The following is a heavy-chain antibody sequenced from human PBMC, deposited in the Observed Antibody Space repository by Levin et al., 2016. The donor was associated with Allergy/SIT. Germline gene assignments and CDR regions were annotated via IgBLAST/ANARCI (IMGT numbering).Heavy chain of an antibody. J-gene: IGHJ4*02. D-gene: IGHD2-21*01. V-gene: IGHV3-21*01. Sequence: WIRQPPGKGLEWVSSISSSSSYIYYADSVKGRFTISRDNAKNSLYLQMNSLRAEDTAVYYCASRHSIYSFDYWGQGTLVTVSS. CDR3: ASRHSIYSFDY. CDR2: ISSSSSYI.